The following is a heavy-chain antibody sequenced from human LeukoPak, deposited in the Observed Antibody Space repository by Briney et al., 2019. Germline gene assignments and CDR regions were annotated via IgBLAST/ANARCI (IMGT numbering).Heavy chain of an antibody. CDR1: GYTFTSYA. J-gene: IGHJ4*02. Sequence: ASVKVSCKASGYTFTSYAMNWVRQAPGQGLEWMGWINTNTGNPTYAQGFTGRFVFSLDTSVSTAYLQISSLKAEDTAVYYCAREKLAIMATVTGFDYWGQGTLVTVSS. CDR3: AREKLAIMATVTGFDY. CDR2: INTNTGNP. D-gene: IGHD4-17*01. V-gene: IGHV7-4-1*02.